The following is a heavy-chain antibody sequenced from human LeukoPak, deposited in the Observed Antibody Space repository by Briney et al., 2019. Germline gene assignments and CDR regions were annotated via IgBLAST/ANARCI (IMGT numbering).Heavy chain of an antibody. D-gene: IGHD6-19*01. Sequence: PGRSLRLSCAASGVTFRSYGMHWVRQAPGKGLEWVAVIWYGGSNKYYADSVKGRFTISRDNSKNTLYLQMNSLRAEDTAVYYCARDFSGWGSYFDYWGQGTLVTVSS. CDR2: IWYGGSNK. CDR3: ARDFSGWGSYFDY. V-gene: IGHV3-33*01. CDR1: GVTFRSYG. J-gene: IGHJ4*02.